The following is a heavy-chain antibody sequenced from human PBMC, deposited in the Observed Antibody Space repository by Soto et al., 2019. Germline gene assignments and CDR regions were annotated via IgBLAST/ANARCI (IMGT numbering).Heavy chain of an antibody. V-gene: IGHV1-2*02. Sequence: QVYLVQSGAEVRRPGASVKVSCTAFGYILTGYSLHWVRQAPGQGLEWMGWIDPNSGATNSAERFHGRVSMTRDTSISAAYLELSSLRSDDMAVYYCARGYGSSPNMELRFGMDVWGQGTTISVSS. J-gene: IGHJ6*02. CDR1: GYILTGYS. CDR2: IDPNSGAT. D-gene: IGHD5-18*01. CDR3: ARGYGSSPNMELRFGMDV.